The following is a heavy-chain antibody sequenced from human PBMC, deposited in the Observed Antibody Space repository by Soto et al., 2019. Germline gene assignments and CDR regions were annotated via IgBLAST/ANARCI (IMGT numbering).Heavy chain of an antibody. V-gene: IGHV1-2*04. CDR1: GYTFTGYY. D-gene: IGHD3-9*01. CDR2: INPNSGGT. Sequence: QVQLVQSGAEVKKPGASVKVSCKASGYTFTGYYMHWVRQAPGQGLEWMGWINPNSGGTNSAQKFQGWVTMTRDTSISTAYMELRRLRSDDTAVYYCARGREDPLLTDYMDVWGKGTTVTVSS. J-gene: IGHJ6*03. CDR3: ARGREDPLLTDYMDV.